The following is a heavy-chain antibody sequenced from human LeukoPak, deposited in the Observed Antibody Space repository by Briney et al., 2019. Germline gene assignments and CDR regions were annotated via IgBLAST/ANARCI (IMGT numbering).Heavy chain of an antibody. CDR3: AKDRASMVRGVIITPPMDV. D-gene: IGHD3-10*01. V-gene: IGHV3-30*02. CDR1: GFTFSSYG. J-gene: IGHJ6*03. CDR2: IRYDGSNK. Sequence: PGGSLRLSCAASGFTFSSYGMHWVRQAPGKGLEWVAFIRYDGSNKYYADSVKGRFTISRDNSKNTLYLQMNSLRAEDTAVYYCAKDRASMVRGVIITPPMDVWGKGTTVTVSS.